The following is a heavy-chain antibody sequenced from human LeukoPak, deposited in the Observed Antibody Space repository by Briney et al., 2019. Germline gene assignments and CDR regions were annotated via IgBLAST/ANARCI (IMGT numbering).Heavy chain of an antibody. D-gene: IGHD2-15*01. Sequence: SQTLSLTCTVSGGSISSGGYYWSWIRQPPGKGLEWIGYIYHSGSIYYNPSLKSRVTISVDRSKNQFSLKLSSVTAADTAVYYCARDPQSRYCSGGSCPLGGMDVWGQGTTVTVSS. V-gene: IGHV4-30-2*01. CDR2: IYHSGSI. J-gene: IGHJ6*02. CDR3: ARDPQSRYCSGGSCPLGGMDV. CDR1: GGSISSGGYY.